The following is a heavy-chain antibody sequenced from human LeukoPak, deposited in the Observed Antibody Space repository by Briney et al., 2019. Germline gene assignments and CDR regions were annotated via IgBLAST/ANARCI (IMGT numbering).Heavy chain of an antibody. J-gene: IGHJ4*02. CDR3: AKDPGGYDY. D-gene: IGHD3-16*01. V-gene: IGHV3-7*03. CDR2: IKQDGIEK. CDR1: GFSFRSYW. Sequence: GGSLRLSCAASGFSFRSYWMDWVRQTPEKGLEWVANIKQDGIEKYFVDSVKGRFTISRDNAKNSLYLQMNSLRAEDTAVYYCAKDPGGYDYWGQGTLVTVSS.